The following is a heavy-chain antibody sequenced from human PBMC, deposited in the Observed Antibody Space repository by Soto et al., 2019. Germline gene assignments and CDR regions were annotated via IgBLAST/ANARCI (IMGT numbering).Heavy chain of an antibody. J-gene: IGHJ6*02. CDR1: GYTFSDFD. V-gene: IGHV1-8*01. CDR2: MNAKSGDT. Sequence: QAHLEQSGAEVKRPGASVKVSCKASGYTFSDFDINWLRQASGQGPEWMGWMNAKSGDTFFAQRFQGKFNMTWDTSLSTACMAVGRLTSDDTAMYYCARGNPFNYAGFDVWGQGTTVAVSS. D-gene: IGHD3-16*01. CDR3: ARGNPFNYAGFDV.